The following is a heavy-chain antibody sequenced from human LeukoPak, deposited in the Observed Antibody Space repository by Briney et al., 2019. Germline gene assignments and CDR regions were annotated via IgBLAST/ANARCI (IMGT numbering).Heavy chain of an antibody. D-gene: IGHD3-3*01. CDR2: IVVGSGSI. J-gene: IGHJ4*02. V-gene: IGHV1-58*02. CDR1: GSIFSKSA. Sequence: SVKVSCKGSGSIFSKSAIQWVRQARGQRLEWIGWIVVGSGSINYAQKLQERITITRDMSTSTAYMELSSLTSDDTAVYYCAAGDNDSWSGYYGAPDFWGQGTLVTVSS. CDR3: AAGDNDSWSGYYGAPDF.